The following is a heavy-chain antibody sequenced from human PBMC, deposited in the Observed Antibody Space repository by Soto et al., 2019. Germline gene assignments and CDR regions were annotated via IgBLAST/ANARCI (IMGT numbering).Heavy chain of an antibody. Sequence: GSLRLSCAASGFTFSSYGMHWVRQAPGKGLEWVAVISYDGSNKYYADSVKGRFTISRDNSKNTLYLQMNSLRAEDTAVYYCLRSSQAYYYYYMDVWXKGTTVTVSS. D-gene: IGHD2-2*01. J-gene: IGHJ6*03. CDR2: ISYDGSNK. CDR3: LRSSQAYYYYYMDV. V-gene: IGHV3-30*03. CDR1: GFTFSSYG.